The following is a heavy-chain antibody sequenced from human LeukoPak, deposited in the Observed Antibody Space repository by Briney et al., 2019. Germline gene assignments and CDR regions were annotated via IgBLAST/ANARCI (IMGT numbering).Heavy chain of an antibody. CDR3: AKDPFSGGSSTSRGYFDY. J-gene: IGHJ4*02. CDR1: GFTFGSYA. V-gene: IGHV3-23*01. Sequence: GGPLRLSCAVSGFTFGSYAMSWVRQAPGKGLEWVSAISGSGGSTYYADSVKGRFTISRDNSKNTLYLQMNSLRAEDTAVYYCAKDPFSGGSSTSRGYFDYWGQGTLVTVSS. CDR2: ISGSGGST. D-gene: IGHD2-2*01.